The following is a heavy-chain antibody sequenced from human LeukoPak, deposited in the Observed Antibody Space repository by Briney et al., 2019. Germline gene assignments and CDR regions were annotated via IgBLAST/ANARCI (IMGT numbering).Heavy chain of an antibody. Sequence: GGSLRLSCSASGFTFSSNAMSWVRQAPGKGLEWVSAISGSGGSTYYADSVKGRFTISRDNSKNTLYLQMNSLRAEDTAVYYCAKCIVGATAPFDYWGQGTLVTVSS. CDR3: AKCIVGATAPFDY. D-gene: IGHD1-26*01. J-gene: IGHJ4*02. V-gene: IGHV3-23*01. CDR1: GFTFSSNA. CDR2: ISGSGGST.